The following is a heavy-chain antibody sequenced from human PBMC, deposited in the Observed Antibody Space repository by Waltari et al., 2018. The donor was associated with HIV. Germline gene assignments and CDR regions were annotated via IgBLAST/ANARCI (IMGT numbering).Heavy chain of an antibody. J-gene: IGHJ4*02. V-gene: IGHV4-34*02. CDR1: GGSFSNYY. Sequence: QVQLQQWGAGLLKPSETLSLTCAVYGGSFSNYYWTWIRQTPGKGLEWIGEINHSGTTDYNPSLKSRLTMSIDTSKIQFSLKLSSVTAADTGIYYCARHRFMRGNSGWYFLYWGQGTQVTVSS. D-gene: IGHD6-19*01. CDR2: INHSGTT. CDR3: ARHRFMRGNSGWYFLY.